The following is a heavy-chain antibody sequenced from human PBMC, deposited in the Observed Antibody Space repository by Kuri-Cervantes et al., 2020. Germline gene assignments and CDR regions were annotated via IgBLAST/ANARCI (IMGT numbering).Heavy chain of an antibody. V-gene: IGHV1-2*02. CDR3: ARGTAEFDF. J-gene: IGHJ4*02. Sequence: ASVKVSCKAPGYTFTAYYMNWVRQAPGQGLEWMGWINPHSGGPKYAQKFQGRLAMTRDTSISTVYLEVSRLRSDDTAVYYCARGTAEFDFWGQGTLVTVSS. CDR2: INPHSGGP. CDR1: GYTFTAYY. D-gene: IGHD7-27*01.